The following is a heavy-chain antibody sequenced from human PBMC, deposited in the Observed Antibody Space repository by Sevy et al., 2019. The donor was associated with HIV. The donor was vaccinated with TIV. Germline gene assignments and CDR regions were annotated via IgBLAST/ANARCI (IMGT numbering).Heavy chain of an antibody. CDR1: GGSISSYY. V-gene: IGHV4-59*01. CDR2: IYYSGST. Sequence: SETLSLTCTVSGGSISSYYWSWIRQPPGKGLEWIGYIYYSGSTNYNPSLKSRVTISVDTSKNQFSLKLSSVTAAETAVYYCARGTPVAGLDYWGQGTLVTVSS. CDR3: ARGTPVAGLDY. D-gene: IGHD6-19*01. J-gene: IGHJ4*02.